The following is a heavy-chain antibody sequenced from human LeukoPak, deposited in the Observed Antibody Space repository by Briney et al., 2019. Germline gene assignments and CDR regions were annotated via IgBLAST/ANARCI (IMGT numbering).Heavy chain of an antibody. CDR2: INGDGSST. CDR1: GFTFSNSW. V-gene: IGHV3-74*01. CDR3: ARVGRLDCTSTTCYAWFDP. D-gene: IGHD2-2*01. J-gene: IGHJ5*02. Sequence: PGGSLRLSCAAPGFTFSNSWMHWVRQVPGKGLVWVSRINGDGSSTNYADSVKGRFTISRDNAKNTLYLQMNSLRAEDTAVYYCARVGRLDCTSTTCYAWFDPWGQGTLVTVSS.